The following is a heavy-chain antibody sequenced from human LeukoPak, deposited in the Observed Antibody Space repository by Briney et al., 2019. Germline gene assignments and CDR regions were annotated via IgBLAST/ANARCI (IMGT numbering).Heavy chain of an antibody. Sequence: TGGSLRLSCAASGFTFSSYAMSWVRQAPGKGLEWVSAISGSGGSTYYADSVKGRFTISRDNSKNTLYLQMNSLRAEDTAVYYCAKGELHFNTCSFDYWGQGTLVTVSS. D-gene: IGHD1-26*01. J-gene: IGHJ4*02. CDR3: AKGELHFNTCSFDY. CDR1: GFTFSSYA. V-gene: IGHV3-23*01. CDR2: ISGSGGST.